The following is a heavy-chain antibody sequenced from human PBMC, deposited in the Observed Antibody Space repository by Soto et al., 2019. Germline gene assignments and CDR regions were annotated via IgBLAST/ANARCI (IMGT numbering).Heavy chain of an antibody. CDR2: IYYSGST. CDR1: GGSISSGDYY. CDR3: ASSYYDFWSGLKAPNGMDV. D-gene: IGHD3-3*01. Sequence: SETLSLTCTVSGGSISSGDYYWSWIRQPPGKGLEWIGYIYYSGSTYYNPSLKSRVTISVDTSKNQFSLKLSSVTAADTAVYYCASSYYDFWSGLKAPNGMDVWGQGTTVTVSS. V-gene: IGHV4-30-4*01. J-gene: IGHJ6*02.